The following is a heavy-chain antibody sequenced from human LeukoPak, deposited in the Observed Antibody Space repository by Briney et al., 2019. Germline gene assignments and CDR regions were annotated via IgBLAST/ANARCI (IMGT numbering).Heavy chain of an antibody. V-gene: IGHV1-46*01. J-gene: IGHJ2*01. CDR3: ARGSDRNGGNSLYWYFDL. CDR2: INPSGGST. CDR1: GYTFTSYY. Sequence: GASVTVSCKASGYTFTSYYMHWVRQAPGQGLEWMGIINPSGGSTSYAQKFRGRVTMTRDMSTSTVYMERSSLRSEDTAVYYCARGSDRNGGNSLYWYFDLWGRGTLVTVSS. D-gene: IGHD4-23*01.